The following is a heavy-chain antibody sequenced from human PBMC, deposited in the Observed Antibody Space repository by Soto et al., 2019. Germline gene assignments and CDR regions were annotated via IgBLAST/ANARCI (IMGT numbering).Heavy chain of an antibody. D-gene: IGHD1-7*01. Sequence: SGPTLVNPTETLTLTCTVSGFSLSNARMGVSWIRQPPGKALEWLAHIFSNDEKSYSTSLKSRLTISKDTSKSQVVLTMTNMDPVDTATYYCARITGTNWGLAYFDYWGQGTLVTVSS. CDR1: GFSLSNARMG. J-gene: IGHJ4*02. CDR3: ARITGTNWGLAYFDY. CDR2: IFSNDEK. V-gene: IGHV2-26*01.